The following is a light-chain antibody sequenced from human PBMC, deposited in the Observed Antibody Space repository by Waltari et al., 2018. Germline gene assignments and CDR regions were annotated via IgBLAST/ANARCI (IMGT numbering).Light chain of an antibody. CDR2: DFP. CDR3: SSHTTSSTLV. Sequence: QSALTQPASVSGSPGQPITISCTARTDHVGRYKIVSWYQQHPGKVPTLLLFDFPDQPSGVSDRFSGSKSGNTASLTISGLQPEDEADYYCSSHTTSSTLVFGGGTRVTVL. CDR1: TDHVGRYKI. V-gene: IGLV2-14*03. J-gene: IGLJ2*01.